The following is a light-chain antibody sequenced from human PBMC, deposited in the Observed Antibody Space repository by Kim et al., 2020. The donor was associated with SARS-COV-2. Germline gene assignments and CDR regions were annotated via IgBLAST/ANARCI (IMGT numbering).Light chain of an antibody. V-gene: IGKV4-1*01. J-gene: IGKJ1*01. Sequence: DIVLTQSPDSLAVSLGERATIHCRSSQSVLHSHQNRNYLHWYQKKPGQPPKLLIYWASTRDSGVPDRFSGSGSGTDFTLTINSLQAEDVAVYYCQQFYVSTTPTFGQGTKVDIK. CDR3: QQFYVSTTPT. CDR1: QSVLHSHQNRNY. CDR2: WAS.